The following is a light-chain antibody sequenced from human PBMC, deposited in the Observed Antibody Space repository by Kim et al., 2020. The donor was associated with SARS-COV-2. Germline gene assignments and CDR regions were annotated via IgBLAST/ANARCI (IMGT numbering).Light chain of an antibody. CDR2: GAT. J-gene: IGKJ2*01. Sequence: VSPGERATLSCRASQSVSSNLAWYQQKPGQAPRLLIYGATTRATGIPARFSGSGSGTEFTLTISSLQSEDFAVYYCQQYNNWPMYTFGQGTKLEI. CDR1: QSVSSN. CDR3: QQYNNWPMYT. V-gene: IGKV3-15*01.